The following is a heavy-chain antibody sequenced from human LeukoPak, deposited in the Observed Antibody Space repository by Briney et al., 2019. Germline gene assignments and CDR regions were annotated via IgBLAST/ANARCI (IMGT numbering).Heavy chain of an antibody. Sequence: GGSLRLSCAASGFTVSSNYMSWIRQAPGKGLEWVSYISSSGSTIYYADSVKGRFTISRDNAKNSLFLQMNTLRAEDTAVYYCARTLTPMENWFDPWGQGTLVTVSS. J-gene: IGHJ5*02. V-gene: IGHV3-11*04. D-gene: IGHD5-18*01. CDR1: GFTVSSNY. CDR3: ARTLTPMENWFDP. CDR2: ISSSGSTI.